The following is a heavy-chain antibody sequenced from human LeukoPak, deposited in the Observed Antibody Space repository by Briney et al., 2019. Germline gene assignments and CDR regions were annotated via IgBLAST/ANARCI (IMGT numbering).Heavy chain of an antibody. Sequence: ASVKVSCKASGYTFTSYDINWVRQATGQGLEWMGWMNPNSGNTGYAQKFQGRITMTRNTSISTAYMELSSLRSEDTAVYYCARGFPTTYYYGSGGIDYWGQGTLVTVSS. CDR2: MNPNSGNT. CDR1: GYTFTSYD. D-gene: IGHD3-10*01. V-gene: IGHV1-8*01. J-gene: IGHJ4*02. CDR3: ARGFPTTYYYGSGGIDY.